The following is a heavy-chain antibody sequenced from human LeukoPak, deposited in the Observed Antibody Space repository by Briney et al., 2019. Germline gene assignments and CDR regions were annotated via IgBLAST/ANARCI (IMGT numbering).Heavy chain of an antibody. D-gene: IGHD6-19*01. J-gene: IGHJ4*02. CDR2: INPIFGTA. V-gene: IGHV1-69*05. CDR1: GGTFSSYA. CDR3: ARDPPDSYSSGWYYFDY. Sequence: SVKVSCKASGGTFSSYAISWVRQAPGQGLEWMGRINPIFGTANYAQKFQGRVTITTDESTSTAYMELSSLRSDDTAVYYCARDPPDSYSSGWYYFDYWGQGALVTVSS.